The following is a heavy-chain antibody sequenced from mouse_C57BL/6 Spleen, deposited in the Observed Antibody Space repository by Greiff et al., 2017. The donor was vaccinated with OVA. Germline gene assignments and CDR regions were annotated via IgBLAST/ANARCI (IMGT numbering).Heavy chain of an antibody. CDR1: GYTFTDYY. D-gene: IGHD1-1*01. CDR2: IYPGSGNT. V-gene: IGHV1-76*01. CDR3: ASHYYGSSYFDD. J-gene: IGHJ2*01. Sequence: VQLQQSGAELVRPGASVKLSCKASGYTFTDYYINWVKQRPGQGLEWIARIYPGSGNTYYNEKFKGKATLTAEKSSSTAYMQLSSLTSEDSAVYFCASHYYGSSYFDDWGQGTTLTVSS.